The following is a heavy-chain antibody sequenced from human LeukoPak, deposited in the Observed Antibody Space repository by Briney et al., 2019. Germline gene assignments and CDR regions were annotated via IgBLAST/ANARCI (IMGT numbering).Heavy chain of an antibody. Sequence: GGSLRLSCAASGFTFNSYGMHWVRQAPGKGLEWVAVISYDGSDKYYTDSVKGRFTVSRDNSQNTLYLQMNSLRPEDTAMYHCAKDNAIVVVPAPMDVWGQGTTVTVSS. V-gene: IGHV3-30*18. CDR1: GFTFNSYG. D-gene: IGHD2-2*01. CDR3: AKDNAIVVVPAPMDV. J-gene: IGHJ6*02. CDR2: ISYDGSDK.